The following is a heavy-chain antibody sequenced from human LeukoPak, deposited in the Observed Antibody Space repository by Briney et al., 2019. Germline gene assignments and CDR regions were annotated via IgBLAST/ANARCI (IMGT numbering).Heavy chain of an antibody. CDR1: GGSFSGYY. CDR2: INHSGST. D-gene: IGHD5-18*01. V-gene: IGHV4-34*01. CDR3: ASSPERYSYGRESYYFDY. Sequence: SETLSLTCAVYGGSFSGYYWSWIRQPPGKGLEWIGEINHSGSTNYNPSLKSRVTISVDTSKNQFSLKLSTVTAADTAVYYCASSPERYSYGRESYYFDYWGQGTLVTVFS. J-gene: IGHJ4*02.